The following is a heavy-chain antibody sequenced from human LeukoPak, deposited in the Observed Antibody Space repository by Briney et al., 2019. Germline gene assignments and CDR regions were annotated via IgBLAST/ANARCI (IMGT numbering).Heavy chain of an antibody. D-gene: IGHD3-3*01. CDR1: GFTFSSYA. V-gene: IGHV3-23*01. Sequence: GGPLRLSCAASGFTFSSYAMSWVRQAPGKGLEWVSTISGSGGSTYYADSVKGRFTISRDNSKNALYLQMNSLRAEDTAVYYCAKLRASDLRDFDYWGQGTLVTVSS. J-gene: IGHJ4*02. CDR3: AKLRASDLRDFDY. CDR2: ISGSGGST.